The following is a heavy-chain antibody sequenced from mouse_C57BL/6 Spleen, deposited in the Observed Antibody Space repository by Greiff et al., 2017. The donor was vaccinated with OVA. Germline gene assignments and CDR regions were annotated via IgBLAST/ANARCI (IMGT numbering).Heavy chain of an antibody. V-gene: IGHV1-26*01. D-gene: IGHD2-10*01. Sequence: VQLKHSGPELVKPGASVKISCKASGYTFTDYYMNWVKQSHGKSLEWIGDINPNNGGTSYNQKFKGKATLTVDKSSSTAYMELRSLTSEDSAVYYCASPYYGNFDYWGQGTTLTVSS. J-gene: IGHJ2*01. CDR2: INPNNGGT. CDR1: GYTFTDYY. CDR3: ASPYYGNFDY.